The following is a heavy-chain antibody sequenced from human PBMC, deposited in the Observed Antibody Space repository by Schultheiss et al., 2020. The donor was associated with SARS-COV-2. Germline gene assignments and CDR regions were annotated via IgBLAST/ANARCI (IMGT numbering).Heavy chain of an antibody. CDR3: ARGLRGSGDHCSKGVCHPYYYYALDV. CDR2: IYHSGSA. Sequence: LRLSCAASGGSISNGDHTWSWIRQPPGKDLEWIGYIYHSGSAYYNPSLKSRVTMSIERSANQFSLRLNSVIAADTAVYYCARGLRGSGDHCSKGVCHPYYYYALDVWGQGTTVTVSS. D-gene: IGHD2-8*01. J-gene: IGHJ6*02. V-gene: IGHV4-30-2*01. CDR1: GGSISNGDHT.